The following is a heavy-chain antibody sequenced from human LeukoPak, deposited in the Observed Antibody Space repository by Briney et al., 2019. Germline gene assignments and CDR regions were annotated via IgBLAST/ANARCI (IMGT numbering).Heavy chain of an antibody. Sequence: GGSLRLSCGASGFTFSSHAMHWVRQAPGRGLEWVAVISYDGTTKYYAESVKGRFTISRDNSKNTLSLQMNSLRAEDTALYYCAKRGRTWDLEYWGQGTLVTVSS. V-gene: IGHV3-33*06. J-gene: IGHJ4*02. CDR1: GFTFSSHA. CDR2: ISYDGTTK. D-gene: IGHD3-16*01. CDR3: AKRGRTWDLEY.